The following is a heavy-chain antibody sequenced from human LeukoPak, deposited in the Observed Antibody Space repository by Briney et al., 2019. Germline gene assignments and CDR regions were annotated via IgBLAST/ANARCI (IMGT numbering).Heavy chain of an antibody. J-gene: IGHJ6*02. CDR3: AKRGRGLYGSGSYFTMDV. Sequence: GGSLRLSCAASGFTFSSYAMSWVRQAPGKGLEWVSAISGSGGSTYYADSVKGRFTISRDNSKNTPYLQMNSLRAEDTAVYYCAKRGRGLYGSGSYFTMDVWGQGTTVTVSS. V-gene: IGHV3-23*01. CDR1: GFTFSSYA. CDR2: ISGSGGST. D-gene: IGHD3-10*01.